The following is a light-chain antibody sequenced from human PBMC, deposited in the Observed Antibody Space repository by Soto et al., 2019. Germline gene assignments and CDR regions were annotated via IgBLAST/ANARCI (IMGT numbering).Light chain of an antibody. CDR2: GNK. V-gene: IGLV1-40*01. CDR3: QSYDRSLGGVV. J-gene: IGLJ3*02. Sequence: QSVLTQPPSVSGAPGQRVTISCTGSSSNIRAGHDVHWYQQLPGTAPKLVIYGNKHRPTGVPDRFSGSRSDTSASLAITGLQAEDEADYYCQSYDRSLGGVVFGGGTKVTVL. CDR1: SSNIRAGHD.